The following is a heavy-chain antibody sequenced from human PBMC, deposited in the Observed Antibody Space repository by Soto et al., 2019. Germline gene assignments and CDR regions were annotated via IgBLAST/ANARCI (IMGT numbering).Heavy chain of an antibody. J-gene: IGHJ4*02. V-gene: IGHV3-23*01. Sequence: PGGSLRLSCTASGFTFSSYAMNWVRQAPGKGLEWVSVISGSGGSTYYADSVKGRFTISRDNSKNKLYLQMNSLRAEDTVVYYCASRTSGWYFDYWGQGTLVTVSS. D-gene: IGHD6-19*01. CDR2: ISGSGGST. CDR1: GFTFSSYA. CDR3: ASRTSGWYFDY.